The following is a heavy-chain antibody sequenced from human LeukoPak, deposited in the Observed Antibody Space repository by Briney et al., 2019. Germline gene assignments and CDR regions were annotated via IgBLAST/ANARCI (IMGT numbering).Heavy chain of an antibody. D-gene: IGHD3-10*01. J-gene: IGHJ3*02. CDR3: ARGRSITLLRGVAMSDGFDI. Sequence: GGSLRLSCAASGFTFSNYGMNCVRQAPGKGLEWVSFTDTSGRYVYYGDSVKGRFTISRDNAKNLLFLQMNGLRAEDTALYYCARGRSITLLRGVAMSDGFDIWGQGAMVAVSS. V-gene: IGHV3-21*06. CDR1: GFTFSNYG. CDR2: TDTSGRYV.